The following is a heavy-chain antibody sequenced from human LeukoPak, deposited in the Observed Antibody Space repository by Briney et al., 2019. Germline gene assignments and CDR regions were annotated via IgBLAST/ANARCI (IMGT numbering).Heavy chain of an antibody. V-gene: IGHV3-48*02. CDR1: GFTFGRYS. CDR2: ITSGNSAM. CDR3: ARYDYYDSSGYPTLYGMDV. Sequence: PGGSLRLSCTASGFTFGRYSMNWVRQAPGKGLEWISYITSGNSAMHYADSVKGRFTISRDNAKNSLFLQMNSLRDEDTAVYYCARYDYYDSSGYPTLYGMDVWGQGTTVTVSS. J-gene: IGHJ6*02. D-gene: IGHD3-22*01.